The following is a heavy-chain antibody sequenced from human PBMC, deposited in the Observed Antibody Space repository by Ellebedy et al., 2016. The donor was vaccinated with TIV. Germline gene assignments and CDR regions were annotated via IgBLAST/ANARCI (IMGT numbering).Heavy chain of an antibody. V-gene: IGHV4-59*01. Sequence: SETLSLTXTLSGGSIRSYYWSWIRQSPEKGLEWIGYIDYSGRTNYDPSLKSRVTISEDKSKRQLSLKLSSVTAADTAVYYCARSHEENTWHWRYQYWGRGTLVTVSS. CDR3: ARSHEENTWHWRYQY. CDR1: GGSIRSYY. J-gene: IGHJ1*01. D-gene: IGHD1-1*01. CDR2: IDYSGRT.